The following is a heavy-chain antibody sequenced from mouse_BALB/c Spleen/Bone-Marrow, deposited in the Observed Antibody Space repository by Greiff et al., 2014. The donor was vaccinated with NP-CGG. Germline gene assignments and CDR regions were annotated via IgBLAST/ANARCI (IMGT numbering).Heavy chain of an antibody. Sequence: VQLQQSGPELVKPGASVKISCKASGYTFTDYNMHWVKQSHGKSLEWIGYIYPYNGGTGYNQKFKSKATLTVDNSSSTAYMKLRSLTSKDSAVYYCARYGSSPYYAMDYWGQGTSVTVSS. CDR3: ARYGSSPYYAMDY. CDR2: IYPYNGGT. J-gene: IGHJ4*01. CDR1: GYTFTDYN. V-gene: IGHV1S29*02. D-gene: IGHD1-1*01.